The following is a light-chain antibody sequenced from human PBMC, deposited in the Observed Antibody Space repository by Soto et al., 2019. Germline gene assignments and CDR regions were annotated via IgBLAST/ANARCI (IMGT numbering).Light chain of an antibody. V-gene: IGLV2-8*01. Sequence: QSVLTQPAPVSGSLGQSITISCTGTSSDIGGYNSVSWYQQHPGKAPKVMIYDVTKRPSGVPDRFSGSKSGNTASLTVSALQAEDEADYFCSSYTDRKNLVFGTGTKVTVL. CDR2: DVT. J-gene: IGLJ1*01. CDR3: SSYTDRKNLV. CDR1: SSDIGGYNS.